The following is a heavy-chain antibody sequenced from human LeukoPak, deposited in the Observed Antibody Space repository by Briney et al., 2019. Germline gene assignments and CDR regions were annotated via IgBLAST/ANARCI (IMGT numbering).Heavy chain of an antibody. CDR1: GGSISSYY. CDR2: IYYSGST. Sequence: PSGTLSLPCTVSGGSISSYYWSWIRQPPGKGLEWIGYIYYSGSTNYNPSLKSRVTISVDTSKNQFSLKLSSVTAADTAVYYCARGPQPHYYYYYGMDVWGQGTTVTVSS. J-gene: IGHJ6*02. V-gene: IGHV4-59*01. CDR3: ARGPQPHYYYYYGMDV.